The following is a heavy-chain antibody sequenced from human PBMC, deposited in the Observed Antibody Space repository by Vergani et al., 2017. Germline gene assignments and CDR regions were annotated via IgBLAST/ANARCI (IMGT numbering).Heavy chain of an antibody. D-gene: IGHD3-3*01. CDR2: TRNKANSYTT. CDR3: AKDGPLLRFLEWSKYYFDY. J-gene: IGHJ4*02. Sequence: EVQLVESGGGLVQPGGSLRLSCAASGFTFSDHYMDWVRQAPGKGLEWVGRTRNKANSYTTEYAASVKGRFTISRDDSKNSLYLQMNSLRAEDTAVYYCAKDGPLLRFLEWSKYYFDYWGQGTLVTVSS. CDR1: GFTFSDHY. V-gene: IGHV3-72*01.